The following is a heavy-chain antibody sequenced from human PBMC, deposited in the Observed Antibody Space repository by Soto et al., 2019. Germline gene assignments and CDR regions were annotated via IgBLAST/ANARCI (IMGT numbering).Heavy chain of an antibody. J-gene: IGHJ4*02. V-gene: IGHV1-69*13. Sequence: SVKVSGKASGDTFSSYAINWVRQAPEQGLEWMGGIIPMFGTANYAQKFKGRVTITAGESTSTVYMELSSLRSEDTAVYYCARVGPAHYYDSSGYYSPLDYWGQGTLVTVSS. CDR2: IIPMFGTA. CDR1: GDTFSSYA. D-gene: IGHD3-22*01. CDR3: ARVGPAHYYDSSGYYSPLDY.